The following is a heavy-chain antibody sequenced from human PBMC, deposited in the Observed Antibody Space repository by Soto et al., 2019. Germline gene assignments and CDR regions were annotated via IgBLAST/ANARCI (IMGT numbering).Heavy chain of an antibody. CDR2: ISSGST. J-gene: IGHJ4*02. CDR1: GGSSSGWY. CDR3: ARGPYSRGVGATNPSN. V-gene: IGHV4-34*01. D-gene: IGHD1-26*01. Sequence: PSETLSLTCAVYGGSSSGWYWTWIRQSPVKGLEWIGEISSGSTNYNPSLKSRVTISADMSKNQFSLKLTSVTAADTAIYYCARGPYSRGVGATNPSNWGQGTQVTVS.